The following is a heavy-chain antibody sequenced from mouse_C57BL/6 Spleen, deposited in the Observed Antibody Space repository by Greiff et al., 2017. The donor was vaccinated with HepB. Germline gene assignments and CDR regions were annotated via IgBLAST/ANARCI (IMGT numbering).Heavy chain of an antibody. J-gene: IGHJ2*01. D-gene: IGHD1-1*01. Sequence: VQLQQSGAELVRPGTSVKLSCKASGYTFTSYWMHWVKQRPGQGLEWIGVIDPSYSYTNYNQKFKGKATLTVDTSSSTAYMQLSSLTSEDSAVYYCARSRITTVDYWGQGTTLTVSS. V-gene: IGHV1-59*01. CDR1: GYTFTSYW. CDR2: IDPSYSYT. CDR3: ARSRITTVDY.